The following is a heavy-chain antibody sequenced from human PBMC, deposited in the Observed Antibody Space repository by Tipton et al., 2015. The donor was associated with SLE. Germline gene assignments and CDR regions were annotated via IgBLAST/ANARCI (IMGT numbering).Heavy chain of an antibody. Sequence: GSLRLSCAGSGFTFSSYWMHWVRQVPGKGLMWVSRVNMDGVTTEYADSVKGRFTTSRDNSKNTLYLEMNSLRAEDSAVYYCASRRSGPSAWSYYYGLDVWGQGTTVIVSS. D-gene: IGHD6-19*01. J-gene: IGHJ6*02. CDR3: ASRRSGPSAWSYYYGLDV. CDR1: GFTFSSYW. CDR2: VNMDGVTT. V-gene: IGHV3-74*03.